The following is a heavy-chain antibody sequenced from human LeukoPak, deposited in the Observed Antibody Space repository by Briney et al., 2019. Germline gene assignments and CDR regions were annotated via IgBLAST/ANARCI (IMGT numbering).Heavy chain of an antibody. CDR2: IYCSGST. CDR1: GGSISSYY. D-gene: IGHD2-15*01. CDR3: ARQRGFCSGGSCYLDY. Sequence: SETLSLTCTVSGGSISSYYWSWIRQPPGKGLEWIGYIYCSGSTNYNPSLKSRVTISVDTSKNQFSLKLSSVTAADTAVYYCARQRGFCSGGSCYLDYWGQGTLVTVSS. J-gene: IGHJ4*02. V-gene: IGHV4-59*08.